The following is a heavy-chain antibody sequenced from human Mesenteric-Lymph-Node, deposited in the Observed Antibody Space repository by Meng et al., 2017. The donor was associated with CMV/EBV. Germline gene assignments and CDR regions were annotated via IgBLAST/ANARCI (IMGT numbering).Heavy chain of an antibody. V-gene: IGHV4-34*01. D-gene: IGHD3-22*01. J-gene: IGHJ4*02. CDR1: GGSFSGYY. Sequence: GSLRLSCAVYGGSFSGYYWSWIRQPPGKGLEWIGEINHSGSTNYNPSLKSRVTISVDTSKNQFSLKLSSVTAADTAVYYCARGWGSGYHDYWGQGTLVTVS. CDR2: INHSGST. CDR3: ARGWGSGYHDY.